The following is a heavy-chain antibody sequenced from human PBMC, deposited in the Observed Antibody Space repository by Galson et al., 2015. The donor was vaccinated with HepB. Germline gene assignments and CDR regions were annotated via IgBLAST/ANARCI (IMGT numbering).Heavy chain of an antibody. V-gene: IGHV3-74*01. CDR3: ARVYSGWYWFDS. J-gene: IGHJ5*01. D-gene: IGHD6-19*01. CDR1: GFTFSHYW. CDR2: ISNDGTIT. Sequence: SLRLSCAASGFTFSHYWMHWVRQVPGKGLAWVSLISNDGTITNHADSVRGRLTISRDNARNTVYLQMDSLRAEDTAVYYCARVYSGWYWFDSWGQGTLVTVSS.